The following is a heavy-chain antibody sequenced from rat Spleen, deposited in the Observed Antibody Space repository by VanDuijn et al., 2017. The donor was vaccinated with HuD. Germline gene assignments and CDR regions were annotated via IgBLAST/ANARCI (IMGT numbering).Heavy chain of an antibody. J-gene: IGHJ3*01. V-gene: IGHV5S23*01. CDR2: ISTGGGNT. CDR3: ARLHYYESTYYSKWFAY. D-gene: IGHD1-12*02. Sequence: EVQLVESGGGLVQPGKSLKLSCAASGFTFSNYDMAWVRQAPTKGLEWVASISTGGGNTYYRDSVKGRFTISRDNAKSTLYLQMDSLRSEDTATYYCARLHYYESTYYSKWFAYWGQGTLVTVSS. CDR1: GFTFSNYD.